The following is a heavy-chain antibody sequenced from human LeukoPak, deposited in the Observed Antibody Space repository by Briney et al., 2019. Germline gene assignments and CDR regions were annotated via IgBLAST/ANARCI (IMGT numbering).Heavy chain of an antibody. CDR2: IYTTGST. D-gene: IGHD2/OR15-2a*01. CDR3: ARGYYSGWYFDL. V-gene: IGHV4-4*07. Sequence: RASETLSLXCTVSGDSIRGYYWSWIRQPAGKGLEWIGHIYTTGSTTYNPSLKSRVTMSVDTSKNQFSLKLNSVTAADTAVYYCARGYYSGWYFDLWGRGPLVTVSS. CDR1: GDSIRGYY. J-gene: IGHJ2*01.